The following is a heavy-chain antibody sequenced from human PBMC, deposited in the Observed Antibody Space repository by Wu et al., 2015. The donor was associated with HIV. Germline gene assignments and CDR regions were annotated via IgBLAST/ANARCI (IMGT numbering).Heavy chain of an antibody. Sequence: QVQLVQSGAEVKKPGASVKVSCKASGYTLTSYDINWVRQATGQGLEWMGWMNPNSGNTGYAQKFQGRVTMTRNTSISTAYMGLSSLRSEDTAVYYCAGTSLGSGSYYPFDYWGQGTLVTVSS. V-gene: IGHV1-8*01. D-gene: IGHD3-10*01. CDR2: MNPNSGNT. CDR1: GYTLTSYD. CDR3: AGTSLGSGSYYPFDY. J-gene: IGHJ4*02.